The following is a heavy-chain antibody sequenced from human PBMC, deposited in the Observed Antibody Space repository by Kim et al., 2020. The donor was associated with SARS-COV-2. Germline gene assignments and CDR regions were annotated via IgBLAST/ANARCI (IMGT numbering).Heavy chain of an antibody. J-gene: IGHJ3*02. CDR3: ARDTPGQKASDI. Sequence: YAGYVKSGMTISADTSSNQFSLQLNSLSPEDTAVYYCARDTPGQKASDIWGQGTMVTVSS. V-gene: IGHV6-1*01.